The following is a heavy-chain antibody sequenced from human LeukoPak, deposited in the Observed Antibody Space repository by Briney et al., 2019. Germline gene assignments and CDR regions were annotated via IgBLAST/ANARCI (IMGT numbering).Heavy chain of an antibody. Sequence: GGSLRLSCAASGFTFSSYAMHWVRQAPGKGLEWVAVISYDGSNKYYADSVKGRFTISRDNSKNTLYLQMNSLRAEDTAVYYCAKDSDGYKPAIDYWGQGTLVTVSS. CDR3: AKDSDGYKPAIDY. CDR1: GFTFSSYA. V-gene: IGHV3-30*04. J-gene: IGHJ4*02. CDR2: ISYDGSNK. D-gene: IGHD5-24*01.